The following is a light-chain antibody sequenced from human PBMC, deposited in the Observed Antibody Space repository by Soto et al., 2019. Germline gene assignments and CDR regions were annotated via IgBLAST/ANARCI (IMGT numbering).Light chain of an antibody. CDR3: GSYAGFRPYV. CDR2: EAS. J-gene: IGLJ1*01. V-gene: IGLV2-23*01. Sequence: QSALTQPASVSGSPGQSITIYCTGTSSDGGSYNLVSWYQHHPGKAPKLLIFEASKRPSGISNRFSGSKSDNTASLAISGLQAEDEADYYCGSYAGFRPYVFGTGTKVTVL. CDR1: SSDGGSYNL.